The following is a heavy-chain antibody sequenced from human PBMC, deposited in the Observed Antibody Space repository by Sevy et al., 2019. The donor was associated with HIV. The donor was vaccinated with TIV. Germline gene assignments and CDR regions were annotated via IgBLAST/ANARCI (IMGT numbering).Heavy chain of an antibody. Sequence: GGSLRLSCTASGFRFSDYGMRWVRQAPGKGLEWVTLIRYDGSNKYYADSVKGRFTISRDNSKNTLYLQMNSLRAEDTAVYYCAKDYARRYSSSSGDFDYWGQGTLVTVSS. D-gene: IGHD6-6*01. CDR2: IRYDGSNK. CDR1: GFRFSDYG. J-gene: IGHJ4*02. V-gene: IGHV3-30*02. CDR3: AKDYARRYSSSSGDFDY.